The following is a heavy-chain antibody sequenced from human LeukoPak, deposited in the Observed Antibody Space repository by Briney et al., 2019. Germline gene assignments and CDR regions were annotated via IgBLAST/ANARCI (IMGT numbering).Heavy chain of an antibody. V-gene: IGHV1-18*01. Sequence: ASVKVSCKASGYTFTSYGISWVRQAPGQGLEWMGWISAYNGNTNYAQKLQGRVTMTTDTSTSTAYMELRSLRSDDTAVYYCARDETWIQLWFPPDGYMDVWGKGTTVTVSS. CDR1: GYTFTSYG. CDR2: ISAYNGNT. CDR3: ARDETWIQLWFPPDGYMDV. J-gene: IGHJ6*03. D-gene: IGHD5-18*01.